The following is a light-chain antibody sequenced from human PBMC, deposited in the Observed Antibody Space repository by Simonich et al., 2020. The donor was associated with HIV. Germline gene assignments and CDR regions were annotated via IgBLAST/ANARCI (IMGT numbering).Light chain of an antibody. CDR2: GAS. J-gene: IGKJ1*01. V-gene: IGKV3-15*01. CDR3: QQYNNWPRT. CDR1: QSVDNN. Sequence: ERVMTQSPATLSVSPGERATLSCRASQSVDNNLAWYQQKPGQAPRLFIYGASTRATGIPARVSGSGSGTEFTLTISNMQSEDFAVYYCQQYNNWPRTFGQGTKVEIK.